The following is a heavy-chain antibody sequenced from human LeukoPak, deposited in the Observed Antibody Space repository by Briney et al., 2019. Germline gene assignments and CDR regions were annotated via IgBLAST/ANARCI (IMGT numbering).Heavy chain of an antibody. Sequence: GSLRLSCAASGFIFSNYNMNWVRQPPGKGLEWLGNIYYTGTTYYNPSLKSRLTISVDTSKNQFSLRLTSVTAADTAIYYCAREPSVTTVTTGSWGQGTLVIVSS. CDR1: GFIFSNYN. CDR2: IYYTGTT. D-gene: IGHD4-17*01. V-gene: IGHV4-59*12. J-gene: IGHJ4*02. CDR3: AREPSVTTVTTGS.